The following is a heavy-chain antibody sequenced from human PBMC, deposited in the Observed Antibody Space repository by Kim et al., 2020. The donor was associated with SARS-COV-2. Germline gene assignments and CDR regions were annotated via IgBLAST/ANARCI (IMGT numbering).Heavy chain of an antibody. V-gene: IGHV4-39*01. CDR2: LSYSGRT. J-gene: IGHJ4*01. CDR1: GASIGSHGYF. Sequence: SETLSLTCTVSGASIGSHGYFWAWIRQPPGRGLEWIASLSYSGRTYYTPSLERRVTTSLDTSKTQFSLRLTSVTAADTAVYHCARLYAFTRSLSAYDFD. D-gene: IGHD2-2*01. CDR3: ARLYAFTRSLSAYDFD.